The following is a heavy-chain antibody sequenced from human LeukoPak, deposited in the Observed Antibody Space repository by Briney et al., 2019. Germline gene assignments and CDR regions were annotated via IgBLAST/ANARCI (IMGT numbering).Heavy chain of an antibody. CDR3: ARGNIAAAGIHY. D-gene: IGHD6-13*01. CDR1: GFTFSSYW. J-gene: IGHJ4*02. CDR2: INGDGSST. V-gene: IGHV3-74*01. Sequence: GGSLRLSCAASGFTFSSYWMHWVRQAPGKGLVWVSRINGDGSSTTYVDSVMGRFTISRDNAKNTLYLQMNSVRAEDTAVYYCARGNIAAAGIHYWGQGTLVIVSS.